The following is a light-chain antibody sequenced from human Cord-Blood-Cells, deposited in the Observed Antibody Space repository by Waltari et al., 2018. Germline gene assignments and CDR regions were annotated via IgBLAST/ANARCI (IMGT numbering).Light chain of an antibody. CDR3: QVWDSSSDHPV. V-gene: IGLV3-21*04. CDR1: NIGSKS. CDR2: YDS. Sequence: SYVLTQPPSVSVAPGKTARITCGGNNIGSKSVHWYQQQPGQAPVLVIYYDSDRPSGIPERFSGSNSVHTATLTISRVEAGDEADYYCQVWDSSSDHPVFGGGTKLTVL. J-gene: IGLJ3*02.